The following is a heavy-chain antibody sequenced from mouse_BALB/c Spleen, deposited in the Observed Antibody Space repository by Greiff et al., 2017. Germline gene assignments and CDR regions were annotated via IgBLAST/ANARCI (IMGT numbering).Heavy chain of an antibody. V-gene: IGHV5-6-2*01. CDR1: GFTFSSYY. Sequence: EVMLVESGGGLVKLGGSLKLSCAASGFTFSSYYMSWVRQTPEKRLELVAAINSNGGSTYYPDTVKGRFTISRDNAKNTLYLQMSSLKSEDTALYYCARKGDYFDYWGQGTTLTVSS. J-gene: IGHJ2*01. CDR2: INSNGGST. CDR3: ARKGDYFDY.